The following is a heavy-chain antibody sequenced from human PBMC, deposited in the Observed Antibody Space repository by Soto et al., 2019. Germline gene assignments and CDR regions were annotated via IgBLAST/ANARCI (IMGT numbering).Heavy chain of an antibody. D-gene: IGHD3-16*02. V-gene: IGHV3-23*01. CDR2: ISGSGDST. CDR3: AKEGGVMVTFGGVIVPNFDF. Sequence: GGSLRLSCAASGFTFSSYAMSWVRQAPAKGLEWVSGISGSGDSTYYADSVKGRFTISRDNSKNTLYVQMNSLRAEDTAIYYCAKEGGVMVTFGGVIVPNFDFWGQGTLVTVSS. CDR1: GFTFSSYA. J-gene: IGHJ4*02.